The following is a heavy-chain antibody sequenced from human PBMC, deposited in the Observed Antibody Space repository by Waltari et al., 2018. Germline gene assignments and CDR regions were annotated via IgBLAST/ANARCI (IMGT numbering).Heavy chain of an antibody. CDR2: IYYSGST. D-gene: IGHD3-3*01. CDR1: GGSISSYY. Sequence: QVQLPESGSGLVKPSETPSPTCTVSGGSISSYYWSWLRQPSGKGLEWIGYIYYSGSTNYNPSLKSRVTISVDTSKNQFSLKLSSVTAADTAVYYCAREVMRGSGLYYYYMDVWGKGTTVTVSS. V-gene: IGHV4-59*01. J-gene: IGHJ6*03. CDR3: AREVMRGSGLYYYYMDV.